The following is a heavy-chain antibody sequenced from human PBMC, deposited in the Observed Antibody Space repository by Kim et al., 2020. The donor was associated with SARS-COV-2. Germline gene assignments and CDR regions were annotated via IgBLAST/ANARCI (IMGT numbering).Heavy chain of an antibody. CDR2: IFWDDDK. Sequence: SGPTLVKPTQTLTLTCNYSGISYKYNGWSVGWVRHPPGKALEWLVLIFWDDDKRYAPSLKRRLTITRDTPKSQVVLTLTNVGPLDTATYYCAHTAPIVEGCRGGVCYSTARINAFDVWGQGKVIIVSS. CDR3: AHTAPIVEGCRGGVCYSTARINAFDV. J-gene: IGHJ3*01. CDR1: GISYKYNGWS. V-gene: IGHV2-5*05. D-gene: IGHD2-15*01.